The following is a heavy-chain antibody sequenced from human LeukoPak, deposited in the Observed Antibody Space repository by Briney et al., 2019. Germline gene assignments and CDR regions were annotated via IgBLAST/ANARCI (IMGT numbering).Heavy chain of an antibody. CDR2: ISFSGNT. CDR1: GGSINTFDYY. V-gene: IGHV4-39*07. Sequence: PSETLSLTCTVSGGSINTFDYYWGWIRQSPGKGLEWIGSISFSGNTYSNPSLKSRVTISVDTSKNQFSLRVTSVTAADTAVYFCATGNVKSGIFRYYFDSWGQGSLVTVSS. D-gene: IGHD3-3*01. J-gene: IGHJ4*02. CDR3: ATGNVKSGIFRYYFDS.